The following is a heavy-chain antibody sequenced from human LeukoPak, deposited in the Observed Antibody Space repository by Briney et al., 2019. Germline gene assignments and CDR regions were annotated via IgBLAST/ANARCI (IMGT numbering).Heavy chain of an antibody. CDR3: ARGKSIAAATFDY. CDR1: GFTFSSYG. D-gene: IGHD6-13*01. J-gene: IGHJ4*02. CDR2: ISYDGSNK. Sequence: SGGSLRLSCAASGFTFSSYGMHWVRQAPGKGLEWVAVISYDGSNKYYADSVKGRFTISRDNSKNTLYLQMNSLRAEDTAVYYCARGKSIAAATFDYWGQGTLVTVSS. V-gene: IGHV3-30*03.